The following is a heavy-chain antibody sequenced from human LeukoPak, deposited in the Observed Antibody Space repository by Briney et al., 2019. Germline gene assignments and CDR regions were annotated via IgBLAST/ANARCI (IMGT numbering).Heavy chain of an antibody. V-gene: IGHV1-24*01. CDR1: GYTLTELS. Sequence: ASVKVSFKVSGYTLTELSMHWVRQAPGKGLEWMGGFDPEDGETIYAQKFQGRVTMTEDTSTDTAYMELSSLRSEDTAVYYCATDITVTTVGSVDYWGQGTLVTVSS. CDR3: ATDITVTTVGSVDY. D-gene: IGHD4-17*01. J-gene: IGHJ4*02. CDR2: FDPEDGET.